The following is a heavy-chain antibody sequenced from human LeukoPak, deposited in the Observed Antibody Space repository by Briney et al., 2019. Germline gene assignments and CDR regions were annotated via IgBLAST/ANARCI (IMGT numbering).Heavy chain of an antibody. CDR1: GFTFSSYS. Sequence: TGGSLRLSCAASGFTFSSYSMNWVRQAPGKGLEWVSSISSSSSYIYYADSVKGRFTISRDNAKNSLYLQMNSLRAEDTAVYYCARDRRYYYDSRGNYFDYWGQGTPVTVSS. CDR3: ARDRRYYYDSRGNYFDY. J-gene: IGHJ4*02. CDR2: ISSSSSYI. V-gene: IGHV3-21*01. D-gene: IGHD3-22*01.